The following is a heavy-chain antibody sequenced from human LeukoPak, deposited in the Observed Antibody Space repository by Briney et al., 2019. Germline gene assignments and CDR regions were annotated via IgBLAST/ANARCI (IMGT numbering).Heavy chain of an antibody. CDR1: GFTFSGSA. Sequence: GSLRLSCAASGFTFSGSAMHWVRQASGKGLEWVGRIRSKANSYATAYAASVKGRFTISRDDSKKTAYLQMNSLKTEDTAEYYCTRGTTGPLSYWGQGTLVTVSS. CDR3: TRGTTGPLSY. CDR2: IRSKANSYAT. J-gene: IGHJ4*02. D-gene: IGHD1-7*01. V-gene: IGHV3-73*01.